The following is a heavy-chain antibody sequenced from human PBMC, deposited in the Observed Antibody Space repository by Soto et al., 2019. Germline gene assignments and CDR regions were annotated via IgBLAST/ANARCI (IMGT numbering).Heavy chain of an antibody. D-gene: IGHD2-2*01. Sequence: VASVKVSCKASGGGFSSYTISWVRQAPGQGLEWMGRIIPILGIANYAQKFQGRVTITADKSTSTAYMELSSLRSEDTAVYYCARDACSSTSCYAEYNWFDPWGQGTLVTVSS. CDR3: ARDACSSTSCYAEYNWFDP. V-gene: IGHV1-69*04. J-gene: IGHJ5*02. CDR1: GGGFSSYT. CDR2: IIPILGIA.